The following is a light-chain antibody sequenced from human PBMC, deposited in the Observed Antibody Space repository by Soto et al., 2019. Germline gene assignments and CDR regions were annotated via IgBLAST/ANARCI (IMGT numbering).Light chain of an antibody. CDR3: ATWDDSLRNHV. CDR2: KNN. V-gene: IGLV1-47*01. J-gene: IGLJ1*01. Sequence: QSVLAQTPSASGTPGQRVTISCSGSGSNIGSHNVDWYQHLLGTAPKLLIYKNNQRPSGVPDRFSGSKSGASASLAISGLRSEDEADYYCATWDDSLRNHVFGTGTKVTVL. CDR1: GSNIGSHN.